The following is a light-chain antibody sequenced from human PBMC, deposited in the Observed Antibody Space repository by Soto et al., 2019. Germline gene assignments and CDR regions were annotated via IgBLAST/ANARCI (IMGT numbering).Light chain of an antibody. CDR3: QQYNSYSGT. CDR1: QSISTW. Sequence: DIQMTQSPSTLSASVGDRVTITCRASQSISTWLAWYQQKPGKAPKALIYKASNLESGVPSRFSGSGSGTEFTLTINSLQPDDFATYYCQQYNSYSGTFGQGTKVEIK. J-gene: IGKJ1*01. V-gene: IGKV1-5*03. CDR2: KAS.